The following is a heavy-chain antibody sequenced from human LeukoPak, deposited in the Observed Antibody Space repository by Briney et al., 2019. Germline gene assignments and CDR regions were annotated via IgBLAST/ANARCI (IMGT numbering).Heavy chain of an antibody. V-gene: IGHV3-72*01. Sequence: GSLRLSCAASGFTLSDHYMDWVRQAPGKGLEWVGRTRNKAVSYTTEYAASVRGGFTISRDDSKNTLYLQMNSLKTEDTAVYYCTTASSSWYDYWGQGTLVTVSS. CDR3: TTASSSWYDY. J-gene: IGHJ4*02. D-gene: IGHD6-13*01. CDR2: TRNKAVSYTT. CDR1: GFTLSDHY.